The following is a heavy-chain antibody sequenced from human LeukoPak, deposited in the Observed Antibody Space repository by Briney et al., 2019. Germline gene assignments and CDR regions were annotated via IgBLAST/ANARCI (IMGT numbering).Heavy chain of an antibody. D-gene: IGHD7-27*01. V-gene: IGHV4-4*07. CDR1: GGSISSYY. CDR3: ARDRRFLNRGDYLVY. Sequence: PSETLCLTCTVSGGSISSYYWSWIRQPAGKGLEWIGRIYTSGSTNYNPSLKSRVTMSVDTSKNQFSLKLSSVTAADTAVYYCARDRRFLNRGDYLVYWGQGTLVTVSS. J-gene: IGHJ4*02. CDR2: IYTSGST.